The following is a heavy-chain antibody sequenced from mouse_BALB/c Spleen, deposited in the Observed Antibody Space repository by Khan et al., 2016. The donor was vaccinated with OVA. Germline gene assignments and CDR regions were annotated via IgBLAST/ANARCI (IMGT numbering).Heavy chain of an antibody. CDR2: IYPGTDNT. J-gene: IGHJ2*01. CDR3: AREEALYYFGY. D-gene: IGHD3-2*02. Sequence: QMQLEESGAELVRPGASVKLSCKTSGYIFTSYWIHWVKQRSGQGLEWFARIYPGTDNTYFNEKLKDKVTLTADKSSSTVYMQLSSLKSEDSAVYFCAREEALYYFGYWGQGTTLTVSS. CDR1: GYIFTSYW. V-gene: IGHV1-76*01.